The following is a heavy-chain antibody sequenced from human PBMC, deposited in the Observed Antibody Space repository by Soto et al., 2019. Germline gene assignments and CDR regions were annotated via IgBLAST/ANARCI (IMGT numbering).Heavy chain of an antibody. J-gene: IGHJ6*02. CDR2: IWYDGTNK. V-gene: IGHV3-33*01. CDR1: GFMFKDYG. Sequence: GGSLRLSCTASGFMFKDYGMHWVRQAPGKGLEWVSVIWYDGTNKNYVDSVKGRFTISRDNSKNTLYLQMNSVRAEDTAVYYCGRDEMDRDSYSGVDVWGQGTMVTVSS. D-gene: IGHD2-2*03. CDR3: GRDEMDRDSYSGVDV.